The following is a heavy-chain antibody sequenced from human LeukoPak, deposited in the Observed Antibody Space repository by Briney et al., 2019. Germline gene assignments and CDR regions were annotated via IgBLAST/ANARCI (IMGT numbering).Heavy chain of an antibody. CDR3: ARARPNYYDFDY. D-gene: IGHD3-22*01. Sequence: ASVKVSCKAFGYTFTRYDINSVRQATGQGLEWMGWMHPKSGNTGYAQKFKGRVTITRNTSISTAYMELSSLRSEDTAVYYCARARPNYYDFDYWGQGTLVTVSS. J-gene: IGHJ4*02. CDR1: GYTFTRYD. V-gene: IGHV1-8*03. CDR2: MHPKSGNT.